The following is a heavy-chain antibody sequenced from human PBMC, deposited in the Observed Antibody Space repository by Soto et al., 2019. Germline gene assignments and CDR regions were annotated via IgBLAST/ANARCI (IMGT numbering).Heavy chain of an antibody. V-gene: IGHV4-31*03. CDR2: IYDSGST. Sequence: QVQLQESGPVLVKPSETLSLTCTVSGGSISGGGYYWTWIRQHPGKGLEWIGSIYDSGSTYQNPSLKTRLSVSVDTSKNQFSLKLSSVTAADTAVYYCARRTEGGGLDIWGQGTMVTVSS. CDR1: GGSISGGGYY. CDR3: ARRTEGGGLDI. J-gene: IGHJ3*02. D-gene: IGHD2-15*01.